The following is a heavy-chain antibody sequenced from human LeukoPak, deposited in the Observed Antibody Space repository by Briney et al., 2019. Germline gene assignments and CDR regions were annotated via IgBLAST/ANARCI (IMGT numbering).Heavy chain of an antibody. CDR3: ARGHYGEEAFDI. J-gene: IGHJ3*02. CDR2: INWNGGST. V-gene: IGHV3-20*04. D-gene: IGHD4-17*01. Sequence: GGSLRLSCAASGFTFDDYGMSWVRQAPGKGLEWVSGINWNGGSTGYADSVKGRFTISRDNAKNSLYLQMNSLRAEDTALHYCARGHYGEEAFDIWGQGTMVTVSS. CDR1: GFTFDDYG.